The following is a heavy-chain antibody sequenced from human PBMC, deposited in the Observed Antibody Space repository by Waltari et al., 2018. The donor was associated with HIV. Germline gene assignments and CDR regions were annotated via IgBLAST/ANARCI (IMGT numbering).Heavy chain of an antibody. CDR2: LSYGGSS. V-gene: IGHV4-39*07. CDR1: GSSIRSGDYY. Sequence: HLQLRESGPGLVRPSETLSLTCTVPGSSIRSGDYYWAWIRQPPGKGLEWIASLSYGGSSYYKASRRSRVTTSVLTSRNQFSLNLTSVTAADSAVYYCARAGVETAILFDTWGQGSLVTVSS. CDR3: ARAGVETAILFDT. J-gene: IGHJ5*02. D-gene: IGHD2-21*02.